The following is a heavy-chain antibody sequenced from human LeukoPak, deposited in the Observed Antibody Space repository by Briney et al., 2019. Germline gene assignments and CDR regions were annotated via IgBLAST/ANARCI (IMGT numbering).Heavy chain of an antibody. CDR2: IYTSGST. D-gene: IGHD6-19*01. Sequence: SETLSLTCTVSGGSISSGSYYWSWIRQPAGKGLEWIGRIYTSGSTNSNPSLKSRVTISVDTSKNQFSLKLSSVTAADTAVYYCARGSSGYLQGWGQGTLVTVSS. CDR1: GGSISSGSYY. CDR3: ARGSSGYLQG. V-gene: IGHV4-61*02. J-gene: IGHJ4*02.